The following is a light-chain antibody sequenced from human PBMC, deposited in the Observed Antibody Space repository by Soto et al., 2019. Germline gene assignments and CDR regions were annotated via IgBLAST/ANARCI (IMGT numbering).Light chain of an antibody. CDR2: GNS. Sequence: QSVLTQPPSVSGAPGQRVTISCTGSSSKIGAGYDVHWYQQLPGTAPKLLIYGNSNRPSGVPDRFSGSKSGTSASLAITGLQAEDEADYYCQSYDSSLSQVFGTGTKVTVL. CDR1: SSKIGAGYD. J-gene: IGLJ1*01. CDR3: QSYDSSLSQV. V-gene: IGLV1-40*01.